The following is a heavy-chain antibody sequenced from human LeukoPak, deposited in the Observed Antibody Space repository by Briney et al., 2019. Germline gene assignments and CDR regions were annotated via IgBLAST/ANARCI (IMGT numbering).Heavy chain of an antibody. Sequence: PGGSLRLSCAASGFTFSSYWMSWVRQAPGKGLEWVANIKRDGSEKYYVDSVKGRFTISRDNAKNSLYLQMNSLRAEDTAVYYCARGTVTPPVHFDYWGQGTLVTVSS. D-gene: IGHD4-17*01. J-gene: IGHJ4*02. V-gene: IGHV3-7*01. CDR2: IKRDGSEK. CDR1: GFTFSSYW. CDR3: ARGTVTPPVHFDY.